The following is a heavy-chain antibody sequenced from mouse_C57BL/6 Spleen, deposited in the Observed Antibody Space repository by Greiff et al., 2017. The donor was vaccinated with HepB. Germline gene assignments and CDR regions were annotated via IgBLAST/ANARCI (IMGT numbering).Heavy chain of an antibody. CDR1: GYSITSGYY. Sequence: VQLKESGPGLVKPSQSLSLTCSVTGYSITSGYYWNWIRQFPGNKLEWMGYISYDGSNNYNPSLKNRISITRDTSKNQFFLKLNSVTTEDTATYYCARDEDYGSRGAYWGQGTLVTVSA. D-gene: IGHD1-1*01. J-gene: IGHJ3*01. CDR2: ISYDGSN. V-gene: IGHV3-6*01. CDR3: ARDEDYGSRGAY.